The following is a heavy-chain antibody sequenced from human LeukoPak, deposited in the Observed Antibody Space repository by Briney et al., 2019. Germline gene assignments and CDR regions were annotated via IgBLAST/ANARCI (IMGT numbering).Heavy chain of an antibody. CDR1: GGSISTYY. CDR3: AREASDTAMATYYFDY. D-gene: IGHD5-18*01. J-gene: IGHJ4*02. Sequence: SETLSLTCTVSGGSISTYYWSWIRQPAGKGLEWIGRIYISGRTNYNPSLQSRVTMSADTSRNQFSLKLRSVTAADTAVYYCAREASDTAMATYYFDYWGQGTLVTVSS. CDR2: IYISGRT. V-gene: IGHV4-4*07.